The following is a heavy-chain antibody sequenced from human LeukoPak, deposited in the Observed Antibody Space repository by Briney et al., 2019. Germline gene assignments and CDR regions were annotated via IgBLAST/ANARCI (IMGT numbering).Heavy chain of an antibody. D-gene: IGHD5-12*01. J-gene: IGHJ4*02. CDR1: GFTFSTYN. Sequence: PGGSLRLSCAASGFTFSTYNMIWVRQAPGKGLEWVSSISSSSSHTYYVDSVKGRFTISRDNTMNSLYLQMNSLRAEDTAVYYCTREVPHGYSGYDSRDYWGQGTLVTVSS. V-gene: IGHV3-21*01. CDR2: ISSSSSHT. CDR3: TREVPHGYSGYDSRDY.